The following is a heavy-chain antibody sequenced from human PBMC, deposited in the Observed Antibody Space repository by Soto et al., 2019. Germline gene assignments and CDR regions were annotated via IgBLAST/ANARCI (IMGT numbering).Heavy chain of an antibody. CDR2: INHSGST. J-gene: IGHJ4*02. V-gene: IGHV4-34*01. CDR3: ARSQERFFLVTRPFDY. Sequence: LSLTCAVYGGSFSGYYWSWIRQPPGKGLEWIGEINHSGSTNYNPSLKSRVTISVDTSKNQFSLKLSSVTAADTAVYYCARSQERFFLVTRPFDYWGQGTLVTGPS. CDR1: GGSFSGYY. D-gene: IGHD3-3*01.